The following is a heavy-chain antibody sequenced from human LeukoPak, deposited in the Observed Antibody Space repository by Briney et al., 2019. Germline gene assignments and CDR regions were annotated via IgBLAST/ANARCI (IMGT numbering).Heavy chain of an antibody. V-gene: IGHV4-59*01. CDR2: IYYSGTT. CDR3: ARTFSGSYYYYGMDV. Sequence: PSETLSLTCTVSGGSISSYYWSWIRQPPGKGLEWIGYIYYSGTTNYNPSLKSRVTISVHTSKNQFSLKLSSVTAADTAVYYCARTFSGSYYYYGMDVWGQGTTVTVSS. CDR1: GGSISSYY. D-gene: IGHD1-26*01. J-gene: IGHJ6*02.